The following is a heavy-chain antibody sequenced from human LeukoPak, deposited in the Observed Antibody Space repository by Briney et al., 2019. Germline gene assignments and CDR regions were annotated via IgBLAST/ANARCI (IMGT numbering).Heavy chain of an antibody. J-gene: IGHJ4*02. D-gene: IGHD3-9*01. CDR1: GGSISSGGYY. CDR3: AREGDYDILTGYYLDY. Sequence: SETLSLTCTVSGGSISSGGYYWSWIRQHPGKGLEWIGYIYYSESTYYNPSLKSRVTISVDTSKNQFSLKLSSVTAADTAVYYCAREGDYDILTGYYLDYWGQGTLVTVSS. CDR2: IYYSEST. V-gene: IGHV4-31*03.